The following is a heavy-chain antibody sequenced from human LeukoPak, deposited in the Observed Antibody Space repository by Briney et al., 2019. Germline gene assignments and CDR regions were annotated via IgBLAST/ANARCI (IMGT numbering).Heavy chain of an antibody. CDR2: ISGSGDRT. D-gene: IGHD6-19*01. Sequence: GGSLRLSCAASGFTVSSNYMSWVRQAPGKGLEWVSPISGSGDRTYYADSVRGRFTISRDNSKNTLYLQMNSLRAEDTAIYYCAKAHSSGWYDYFDYWGQGTVVTVSS. V-gene: IGHV3-23*01. CDR1: GFTVSSNY. CDR3: AKAHSSGWYDYFDY. J-gene: IGHJ4*02.